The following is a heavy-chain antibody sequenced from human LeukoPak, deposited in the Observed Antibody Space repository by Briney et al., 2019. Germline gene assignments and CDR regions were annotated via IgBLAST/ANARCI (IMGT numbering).Heavy chain of an antibody. V-gene: IGHV3-21*01. Sequence: PGGSLRLSCAASGFTFSSYSMNWVRQAPGKGLEWVSSISSSSSYIYYADSVKGRFTISRDNAKNSLYLQMNSLRAKDTAVYYCARLEYPELPLDYWGQGTLVTVSS. J-gene: IGHJ4*02. D-gene: IGHD1-26*01. CDR1: GFTFSSYS. CDR3: ARLEYPELPLDY. CDR2: ISSSSSYI.